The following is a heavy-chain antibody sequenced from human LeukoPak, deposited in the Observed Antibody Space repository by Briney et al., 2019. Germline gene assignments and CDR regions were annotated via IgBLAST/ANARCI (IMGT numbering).Heavy chain of an antibody. V-gene: IGHV1-69*13. CDR3: TTRACHAGGCSSSFYYYYGLHF. Sequence: SVKVSCKASGNSISNYAVSWVRQAPGQGFEWMGGIIPIFGTADYAQKFQGRVTITADQSTSTTYMALSSLKSEDTATYYCTTRACHAGGCSSSFYYYYGLHFWSQGTTVSVSS. D-gene: IGHD3-16*01. J-gene: IGHJ6*02. CDR2: IIPIFGTA. CDR1: GNSISNYA.